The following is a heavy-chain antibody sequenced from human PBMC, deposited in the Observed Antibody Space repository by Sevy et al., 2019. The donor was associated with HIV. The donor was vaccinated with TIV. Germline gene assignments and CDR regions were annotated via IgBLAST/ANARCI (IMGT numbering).Heavy chain of an antibody. J-gene: IGHJ6*03. D-gene: IGHD3-10*01. CDR1: GFTFSNYW. CDR2: IQEDGSDK. CDR3: ATDPFSGTTSNDYMDV. Sequence: GGSLRLSCAASGFTFSNYWRSWVRQPPGKGLEWVANIQEDGSDKYYVDSVKGRFPISRDNAKNSLYLQMNSLRAEDTAAYYCATDPFSGTTSNDYMDVWGKGTTVTVSS. V-gene: IGHV3-7*01.